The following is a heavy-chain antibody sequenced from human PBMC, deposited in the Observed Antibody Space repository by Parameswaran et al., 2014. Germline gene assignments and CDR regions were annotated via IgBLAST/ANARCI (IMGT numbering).Heavy chain of an antibody. CDR3: ARVSSIAAALDY. CDR2: IYYSGST. V-gene: IGHV4-39*07. J-gene: IGHJ4*02. Sequence: WIRQPPGKGLEWIGSIYYSGSTYYNPSLKSRVTISVDTSKNQFSLKLSSVTAADTAVYYCARVSSIAAALDYWGQGTLVTVSS. D-gene: IGHD6-13*01.